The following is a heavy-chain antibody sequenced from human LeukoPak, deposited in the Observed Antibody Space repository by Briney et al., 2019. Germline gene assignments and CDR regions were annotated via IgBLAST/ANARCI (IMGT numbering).Heavy chain of an antibody. CDR1: GFTFSNYG. CDR2: IRSKAYGGTT. V-gene: IGHV3-49*04. D-gene: IGHD3-22*01. CDR3: TRDRSGYYYNWFDP. J-gene: IGHJ5*02. Sequence: GGSLRLSCAASGFTFSNYGMNWVRQAPGKGLEWVGFIRSKAYGGTTEYAASVKGRLTISRDDSKTIAYLQMNSLKTEDTALYYCTRDRSGYYYNWFDPWGQGTLVTVSS.